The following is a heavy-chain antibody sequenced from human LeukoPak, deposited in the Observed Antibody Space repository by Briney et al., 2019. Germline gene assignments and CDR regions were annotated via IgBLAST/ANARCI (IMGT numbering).Heavy chain of an antibody. Sequence: ASVKISCKASGYSFTSSYIHWVRQAPGLGLEWVGTIIPSRGSTSYTQKFQGRDTITRDTSTSTVYMNLRNITTEATAVYFYARDGPVPAAFWRRGNTAADDNNFDVWGKGTMVTVSS. CDR2: IIPSRGST. J-gene: IGHJ4*02. CDR1: GYSFTSSY. V-gene: IGHV1-46*01. CDR3: ARDGPVPAAFWRRGNTAADDNNFDV. D-gene: IGHD2-2*01.